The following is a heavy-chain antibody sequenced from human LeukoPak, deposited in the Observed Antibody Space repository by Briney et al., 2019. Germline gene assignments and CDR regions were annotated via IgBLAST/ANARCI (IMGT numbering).Heavy chain of an antibody. D-gene: IGHD3-10*01. CDR2: INPNSGGT. CDR3: ARSPYYYGSGGVFDY. J-gene: IGHJ4*02. V-gene: IGHV1-2*02. CDR1: GYTFTGYY. Sequence: ASVKVSCKASGYTFTGYYMHWVRQAPGQGLEWMGWINPNSGGTNYAQKFQGRVTMTRDTSISTAYMELSRLRSDDTAVYYCARSPYYYGSGGVFDYWGQGTLVTVSS.